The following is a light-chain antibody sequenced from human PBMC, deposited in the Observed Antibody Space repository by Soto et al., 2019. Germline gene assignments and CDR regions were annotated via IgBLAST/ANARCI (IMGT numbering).Light chain of an antibody. CDR3: QQYNNWPGT. J-gene: IGKJ1*01. Sequence: ILMAQSPAALSVSPGERATLSCRASQSVGSNLAWYQHKPGQAPRLLIYAASTRATGIPARFSGSGSGTEFTLIISSLQSEDCAVYYCQQYNNWPGTFGQGTKVDIK. CDR2: AAS. V-gene: IGKV3-15*01. CDR1: QSVGSN.